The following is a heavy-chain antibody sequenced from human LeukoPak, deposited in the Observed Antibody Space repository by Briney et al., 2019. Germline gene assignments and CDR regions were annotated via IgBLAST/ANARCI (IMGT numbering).Heavy chain of an antibody. Sequence: PGGSLRLSCAASGFTFSDYYMSWIRQAPGKGLEWVSYISSSSSYTNYADSVKGRFTISRDNAKNSLYLQMSSLRAEDTAVYYCARYTPGSASIDYWGQGTLVTVSS. D-gene: IGHD1-14*01. CDR3: ARYTPGSASIDY. CDR1: GFTFSDYY. J-gene: IGHJ4*02. V-gene: IGHV3-11*03. CDR2: ISSSSSYT.